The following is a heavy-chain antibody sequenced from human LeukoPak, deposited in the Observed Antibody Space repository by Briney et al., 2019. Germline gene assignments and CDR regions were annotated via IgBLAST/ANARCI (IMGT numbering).Heavy chain of an antibody. CDR1: GFTFSSYG. CDR2: ISYDGSNK. D-gene: IGHD6-19*01. V-gene: IGHV3-30*03. Sequence: GRSLRLSCAASGFTFSSYGMHWVRQAPGKGLEWVAVISYDGSNKYYADSVKGRFTISRDNSKNTLYLQMNSLRAEDTAVYHCARDAGWHFDYWGQGTLVTVSS. CDR3: ARDAGWHFDY. J-gene: IGHJ4*02.